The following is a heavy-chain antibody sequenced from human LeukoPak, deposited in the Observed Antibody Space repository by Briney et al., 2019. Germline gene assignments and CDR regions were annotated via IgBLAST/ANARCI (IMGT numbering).Heavy chain of an antibody. CDR1: GFTFSSYG. D-gene: IGHD3-3*01. J-gene: IGHJ4*02. Sequence: GGSLRLSCAASGFTFSSYGMHWVRQAPGKGLEWVAFIRYDGSNKYYADSVKGRFTISRDNSKNTLYLQMNSLRAEDTAVYYCAKDRYYDFWSGYYKGSYYFDYWGQGTLVTGSS. CDR2: IRYDGSNK. CDR3: AKDRYYDFWSGYYKGSYYFDY. V-gene: IGHV3-30*02.